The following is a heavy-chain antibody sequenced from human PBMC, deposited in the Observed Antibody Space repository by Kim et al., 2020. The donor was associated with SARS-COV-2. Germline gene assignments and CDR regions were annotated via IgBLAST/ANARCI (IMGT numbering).Heavy chain of an antibody. CDR1: GYTFTSYD. CDR3: ARAVWFRELLPRYYFDY. Sequence: ASVKVSCKASGYTFTSYDINWVRQATGKGLEWMGWMNPNSGNTGYAQKFQGRVTMTRNTSISTAYMELSSLRSEDTAVYYCARAVWFRELLPRYYFDYWGQGTLVTVSS. V-gene: IGHV1-8*01. D-gene: IGHD3-10*01. CDR2: MNPNSGNT. J-gene: IGHJ4*02.